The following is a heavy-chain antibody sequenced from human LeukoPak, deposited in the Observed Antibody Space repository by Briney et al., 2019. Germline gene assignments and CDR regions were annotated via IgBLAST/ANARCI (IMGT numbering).Heavy chain of an antibody. CDR3: ARGLGSSWVNWFDP. D-gene: IGHD6-13*01. CDR2: ISSKGGTT. Sequence: GGSLRLSCVASGFTFSSYAMHWVRQAPGKGLEYVSAISSKGGTTYYANSVKGRFTISRDNSKNTLYLQMGSLRAEDMAVYYCARGLGSSWVNWFDPWGQGTLVTVSS. V-gene: IGHV3-64*01. J-gene: IGHJ5*02. CDR1: GFTFSSYA.